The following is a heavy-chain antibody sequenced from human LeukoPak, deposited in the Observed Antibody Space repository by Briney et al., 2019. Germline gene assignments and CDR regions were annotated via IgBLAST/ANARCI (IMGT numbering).Heavy chain of an antibody. V-gene: IGHV3-7*03. CDR2: IKEDGSEE. CDR3: ARVFRPVDY. D-gene: IGHD2/OR15-2a*01. J-gene: IGHJ4*02. CDR1: GFTFSSYW. Sequence: GGSLRPSCAASGFTFSSYWMTWVRQAPGKGLEWVAKIKEDGSEEYYVDSVKGRFTISRDNAKSSLYLQMNSLTAEDTAVYFCARVFRPVDYWGQGTLVIVSS.